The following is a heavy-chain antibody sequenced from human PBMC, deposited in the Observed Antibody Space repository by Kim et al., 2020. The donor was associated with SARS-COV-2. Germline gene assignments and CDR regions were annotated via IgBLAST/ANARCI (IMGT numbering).Heavy chain of an antibody. CDR1: GFTFSSYA. Sequence: GSLRLSCAASGFTFSSYAMHWVRQAPGKGLEWVAVISYDGSNKYYADSVKGRFTISRDNSKNTLYLQMNSLRAEDTAVYYCAREAWSYYYGSGSQEPFDYWGQGTLVTVSS. CDR3: AREAWSYYYGSGSQEPFDY. D-gene: IGHD3-10*01. V-gene: IGHV3-30*04. J-gene: IGHJ4*02. CDR2: ISYDGSNK.